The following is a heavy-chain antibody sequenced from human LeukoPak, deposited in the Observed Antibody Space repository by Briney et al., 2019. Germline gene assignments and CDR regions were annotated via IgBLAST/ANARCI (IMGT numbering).Heavy chain of an antibody. CDR1: GFTVSSNY. Sequence: GSLRLSCAASGFTVSSNYMSWVRQPPGKGLEWIGEIYHSGSTNYNPSLKSRVTISVDKSKNQFSLKLSSVTAADTAVYYCARGAVMAVVPSYDYWGQGTLVTVSS. CDR2: IYHSGST. D-gene: IGHD2-15*01. J-gene: IGHJ4*02. V-gene: IGHV4-4*02. CDR3: ARGAVMAVVPSYDY.